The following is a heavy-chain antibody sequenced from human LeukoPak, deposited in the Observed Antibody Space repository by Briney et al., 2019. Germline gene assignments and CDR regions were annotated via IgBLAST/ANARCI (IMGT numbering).Heavy chain of an antibody. CDR2: INPSGGSTT. Sequence: ASVKVSCKASGYTFTNYYIHWVRQAPGQGLEWMGIINPSGGSTTNYAQKFQGRVTMTRDTSTSTVDMELSNLISEDTAVYYCARAFSSGRRFDYWGQGTLVTVSS. D-gene: IGHD3-22*01. CDR3: ARAFSSGRRFDY. CDR1: GYTFTNYY. J-gene: IGHJ4*02. V-gene: IGHV1-46*01.